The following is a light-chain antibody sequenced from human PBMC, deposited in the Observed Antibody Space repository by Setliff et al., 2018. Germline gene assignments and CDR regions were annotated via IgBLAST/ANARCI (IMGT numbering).Light chain of an antibody. CDR3: CSYAGSYPYV. V-gene: IGLV2-14*03. CDR2: GVS. Sequence: QSALTQPASVSGSPGQSITISCSGTSNDVGSYDLVSWYQQHPGKAPKLIIYGVSDRPSGVSNRFSGSKSGNTASLTISGLQAEDEADYYCCSYAGSYPYVFGTGTKVTVL. CDR1: SNDVGSYDL. J-gene: IGLJ1*01.